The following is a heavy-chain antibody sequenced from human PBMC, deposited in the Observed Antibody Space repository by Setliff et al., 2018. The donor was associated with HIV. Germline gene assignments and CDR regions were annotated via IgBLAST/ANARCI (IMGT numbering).Heavy chain of an antibody. Sequence: PSETLSLTCSVSGGSISSGSYYWNWIRQPAGKGLEWIGRIYTSGSTNYNPSLKSRVTISLDTSKMQFSLRLTSVTAADTAVYYCATLDPSGGNFLAYWGQGTLVTVSS. CDR1: GGSISSGSYY. CDR3: ATLDPSGGNFLAY. V-gene: IGHV4-61*02. J-gene: IGHJ4*02. CDR2: IYTSGST. D-gene: IGHD2-21*02.